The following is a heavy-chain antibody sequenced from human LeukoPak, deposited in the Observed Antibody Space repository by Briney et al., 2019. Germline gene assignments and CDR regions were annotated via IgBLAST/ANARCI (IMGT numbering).Heavy chain of an antibody. D-gene: IGHD3-3*01. V-gene: IGHV1-46*01. CDR1: GNTFTSYY. Sequence: ASVKVSCKASGNTFTSYYIHWVRQAPGQGLEWMGIINPSSGSTNYAQKFQGRVTMTRDTSTSTAYMELRSLRSDDTAVYYCARDGLRFLEWLRGSWFDPWGQGTLVTVSS. CDR3: ARDGLRFLEWLRGSWFDP. CDR2: INPSSGST. J-gene: IGHJ5*02.